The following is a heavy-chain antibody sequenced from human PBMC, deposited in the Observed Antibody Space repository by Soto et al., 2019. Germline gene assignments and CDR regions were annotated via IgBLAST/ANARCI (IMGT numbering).Heavy chain of an antibody. CDR1: GFTFSSYA. CDR3: AKTYDYICGSEEYYFDY. Sequence: EVQLLESGGGLVQPGGSLRLSCAASGFTFSSYAMSCVRQATGKGLEWCSAISGSGGSTYYADSVKGRFNISRDNSKNTLYLQMNSLIAEDTAVYYCAKTYDYICGSEEYYFDYCGQGTLVTVSS. J-gene: IGHJ4*02. D-gene: IGHD3-16*01. V-gene: IGHV3-23*01. CDR2: ISGSGGST.